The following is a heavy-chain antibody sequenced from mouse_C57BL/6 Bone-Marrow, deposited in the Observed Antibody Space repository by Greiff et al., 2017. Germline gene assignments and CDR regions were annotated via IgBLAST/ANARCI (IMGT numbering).Heavy chain of an antibody. J-gene: IGHJ1*03. Sequence: QVQLQQPGAELVKPGASVKMSCKASGYTFTSYWITWVKQRPGQGLEWIGDIYPGSGSTNYNEKFKSKATLTVDTSSSTANMQLSSLTSEDSAVYYCARPYYSNDWYFDVWCTGTTVTVSS. D-gene: IGHD2-5*01. CDR3: ARPYYSNDWYFDV. CDR1: GYTFTSYW. V-gene: IGHV1-55*01. CDR2: IYPGSGST.